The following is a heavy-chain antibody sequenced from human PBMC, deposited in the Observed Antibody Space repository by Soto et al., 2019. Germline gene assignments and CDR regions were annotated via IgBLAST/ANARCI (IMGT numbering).Heavy chain of an antibody. V-gene: IGHV4-59*01. J-gene: IGHJ4*02. CDR3: ARDLTGLYFDY. CDR2: IYYSGST. D-gene: IGHD3-9*01. Sequence: SETLSLTCTVSGGSISSYYWSWIRQPPGKGLEWIGYIYYSGSTNYNPSLKSRVTISVDTSKNQFSLKLSSVTAADTAVYYCARDLTGLYFDYWGQGTLVTVSS. CDR1: GGSISSYY.